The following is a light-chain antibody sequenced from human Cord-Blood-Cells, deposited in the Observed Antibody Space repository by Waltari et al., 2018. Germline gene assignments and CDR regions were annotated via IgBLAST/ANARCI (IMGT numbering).Light chain of an antibody. Sequence: QSVLTQPPSVSEAPRQRVTISCSGSSSNIGNNAVNWYQQLPGKAPKLLIYYDCFLPSGVSDRFTGSKSGTSSSLAISGLQSEYEADYYWAAWDDSLNGWVFGGGTKLTVL. V-gene: IGLV1-36*01. CDR3: AAWDDSLNGWV. CDR1: SSNIGNNA. CDR2: YDC. J-gene: IGLJ3*02.